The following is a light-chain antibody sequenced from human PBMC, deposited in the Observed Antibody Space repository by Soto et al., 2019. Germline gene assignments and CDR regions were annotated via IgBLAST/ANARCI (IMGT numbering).Light chain of an antibody. CDR3: QMYNKWDGT. Sequence: EIVMTQSPAILSVSAGERSTLSCRANQSISSNLAWYQQKPGQAPRLLIYGAATRATGIPARFSGSGSGTDFTVTINSLQSEEFAAYYCQMYNKWDGTFGVVSQVDIX. V-gene: IGKV3-15*01. CDR2: GAA. J-gene: IGKJ4*01. CDR1: QSISSN.